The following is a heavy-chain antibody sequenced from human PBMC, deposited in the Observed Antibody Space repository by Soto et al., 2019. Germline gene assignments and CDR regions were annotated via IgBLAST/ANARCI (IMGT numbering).Heavy chain of an antibody. Sequence: PSETLSLTCTVSGGSISSGGYYWSWIRQHPGKGLEWVGYIYYSGSTYYNPSLKSRVTISVDTSKIQFSLKLSSVTAADTAVYSCAGGPPRFGNYNYWFAPRGQGPRFTPSS. V-gene: IGHV4-31*03. CDR1: GGSISSGGYY. J-gene: IGHJ5*01. D-gene: IGHD4-4*01. CDR2: IYYSGST. CDR3: AGGPPRFGNYNYWFAP.